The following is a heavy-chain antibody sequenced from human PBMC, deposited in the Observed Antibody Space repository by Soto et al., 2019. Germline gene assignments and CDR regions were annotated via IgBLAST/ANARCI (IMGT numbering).Heavy chain of an antibody. Sequence: HPGGSLRLSCAASKSIFTGYGMHWVRQTPGKGLEWVAVIRFDGTDEHYADSVKGRFTISRDNSKNMLYLQMNSLRVEDTALYYCARDGIGGTVFRGFLDCWGQGTLVTVSS. CDR1: KSIFTGYG. J-gene: IGHJ4*02. D-gene: IGHD1-1*01. V-gene: IGHV3-33*01. CDR3: ARDGIGGTVFRGFLDC. CDR2: IRFDGTDE.